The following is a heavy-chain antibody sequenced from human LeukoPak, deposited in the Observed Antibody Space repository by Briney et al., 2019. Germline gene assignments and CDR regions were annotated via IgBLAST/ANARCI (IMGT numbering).Heavy chain of an antibody. D-gene: IGHD3-10*01. Sequence: GGSLRLSCAASGFTFSSYWMSWVRQAPGKGLEWVANIKQDGSEKYYVGSVKGRFTISRDNAKNSLYLQMNSLRAEDTAVYYCARAGLLWFGPAGYYGMDVWGKGTTVTVSS. V-gene: IGHV3-7*03. CDR2: IKQDGSEK. J-gene: IGHJ6*04. CDR1: GFTFSSYW. CDR3: ARAGLLWFGPAGYYGMDV.